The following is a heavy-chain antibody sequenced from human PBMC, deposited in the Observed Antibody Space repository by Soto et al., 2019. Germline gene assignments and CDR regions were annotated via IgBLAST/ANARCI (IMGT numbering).Heavy chain of an antibody. D-gene: IGHD2-8*01. J-gene: IGHJ3*01. Sequence: ASVKVSCKVSVFTLTELSMHWVRQAPGKGLELMGGFDPEDVETIYAQKFQGRVTMTEDTSTDTAYMELSSLRSEDTAVYYCAIDPGYCSNGVCYKTDAFDLWGQGTMVTVSS. CDR2: FDPEDVET. V-gene: IGHV1-24*01. CDR1: VFTLTELS. CDR3: AIDPGYCSNGVCYKTDAFDL.